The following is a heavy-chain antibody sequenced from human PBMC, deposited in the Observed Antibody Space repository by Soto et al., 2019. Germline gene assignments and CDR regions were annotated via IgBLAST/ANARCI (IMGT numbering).Heavy chain of an antibody. J-gene: IGHJ6*04. CDR3: ARQRRIDTLSYYYGMDV. Sequence: PSETLSLTCTVSAGSISSGGYYCSWIRQHPGKGLEWIGYIYYSGSTYYNPSLKSRVTISVDTSKNQFSLTLSSVTAADTAVYYGARQRRIDTLSYYYGMDVWGKGTMVTVSS. CDR2: IYYSGST. CDR1: AGSISSGGYY. V-gene: IGHV4-31*03.